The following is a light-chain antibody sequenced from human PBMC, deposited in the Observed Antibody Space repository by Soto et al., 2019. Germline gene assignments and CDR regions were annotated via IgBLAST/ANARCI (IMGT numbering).Light chain of an antibody. J-gene: IGLJ3*02. V-gene: IGLV2-11*01. CDR1: SSDVGGYNY. Sequence: QSVLTQPRSVSGSPGQSVTISCTGTSSDVGGYNYVSWYQLHPGTAPKLMIYDVSKRPSGVPDRFSGSKSGNTASLTISGLQAEDEADYCCCSYAGSYTWVFGGGTKLTVL. CDR2: DVS. CDR3: CSYAGSYTWV.